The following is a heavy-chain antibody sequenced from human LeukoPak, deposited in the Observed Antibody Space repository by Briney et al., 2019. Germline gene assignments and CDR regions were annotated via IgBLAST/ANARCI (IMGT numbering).Heavy chain of an antibody. Sequence: PGGSLRLSCAASGFPFSKYGMSWVRQAPGRGLEWVSAISGSGGSTYYADSVKGRFTISRDNAKNSLYLQMNSLRAEDTAVYYCARAGYCSSTSCFLEYFQHWGQGTLVTASS. D-gene: IGHD2-2*01. CDR1: GFPFSKYG. CDR3: ARAGYCSSTSCFLEYFQH. CDR2: ISGSGGST. J-gene: IGHJ1*01. V-gene: IGHV3-23*01.